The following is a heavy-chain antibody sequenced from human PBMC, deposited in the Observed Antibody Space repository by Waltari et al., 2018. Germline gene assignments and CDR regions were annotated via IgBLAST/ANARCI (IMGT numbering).Heavy chain of an antibody. CDR2: INTDGRTA. Sequence: EVQLVESGGGLVQPGGSLRLSCAASGFTFSSYWMHWVRQAPGKGLVWGSRINTDGRTANYADSVKSRFTISRDNAKNTLYLQMNSLGAEDTAVYYCARGGTNDYGDYWGQGTLVTVSS. CDR1: GFTFSSYW. J-gene: IGHJ4*02. D-gene: IGHD1-26*01. V-gene: IGHV3-74*01. CDR3: ARGGTNDYGDY.